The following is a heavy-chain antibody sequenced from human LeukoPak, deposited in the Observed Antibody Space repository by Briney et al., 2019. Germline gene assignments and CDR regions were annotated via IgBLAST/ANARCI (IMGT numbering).Heavy chain of an antibody. J-gene: IGHJ4*02. Sequence: SETLSLTCTVSGGSISSYYWSWIRQPPGKGLEWIGCIYYSGSTNYNPSLKSRGTISVDTSRNQFSLKLTSVTAADTAVYYCAKGRTGGDYWGQGTLVTVSS. CDR2: IYYSGST. CDR3: AKGRTGGDY. D-gene: IGHD3-10*01. V-gene: IGHV4-59*01. CDR1: GGSISSYY.